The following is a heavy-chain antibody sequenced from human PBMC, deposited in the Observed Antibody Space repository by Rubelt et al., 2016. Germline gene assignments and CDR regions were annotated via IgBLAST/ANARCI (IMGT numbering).Heavy chain of an antibody. CDR2: ISYDGSNK. CDR3: ASPYYSSGWIIGF. Sequence: QVQLVESGGGVVQPGRSLRLSCAASGFTFSDYTMHWVRQAPGKGLEWVALISYDGSNKYYAASVKGRFTISRDNSKNTLYRQMSSVRAEDRAVFYCASPYYSSGWIIGFWGQGTLVTVSS. J-gene: IGHJ4*02. V-gene: IGHV3-30*04. CDR1: GFTFSDYT. D-gene: IGHD6-19*01.